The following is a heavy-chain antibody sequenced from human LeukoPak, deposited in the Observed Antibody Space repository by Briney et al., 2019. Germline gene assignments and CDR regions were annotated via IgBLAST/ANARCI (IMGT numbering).Heavy chain of an antibody. CDR3: ARDYDFWSGYHRGRNNWFDP. CDR1: GGSISSSSYY. V-gene: IGHV4-39*07. Sequence: SETLSLTCTVSGGSISSSSYYWGWIRQPPGKGLEWIGSIYYSGSTYYNPSPKSRVTISVDTSKNQFSLKLSSVTAADTAVYYCARDYDFWSGYHRGRNNWFDPWGQGTLVTVSS. CDR2: IYYSGST. J-gene: IGHJ5*02. D-gene: IGHD3-3*01.